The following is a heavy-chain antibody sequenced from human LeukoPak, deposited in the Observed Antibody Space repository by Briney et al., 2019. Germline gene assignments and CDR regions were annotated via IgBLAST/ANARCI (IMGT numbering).Heavy chain of an antibody. J-gene: IGHJ4*02. Sequence: GGSLRLSCAASGFTFSSYSMNWVRQAPGKGLEWVSSISSSSSYIYYADSVKGRFTISRDNAKNSLYQQMNSLRAEDTAVYYCARDLETLSYDSSGYDYWGQGTLVTVSS. CDR2: ISSSSSYI. D-gene: IGHD3-22*01. CDR3: ARDLETLSYDSSGYDY. V-gene: IGHV3-21*01. CDR1: GFTFSSYS.